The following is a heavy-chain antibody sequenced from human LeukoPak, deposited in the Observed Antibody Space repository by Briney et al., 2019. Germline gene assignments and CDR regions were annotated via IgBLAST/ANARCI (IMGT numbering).Heavy chain of an antibody. V-gene: IGHV6-1*01. CDR3: ARATVAGSGSYYYYYMDV. CDR2: TYYRSKWYN. CDR1: GDSVSSNSAA. J-gene: IGHJ6*03. D-gene: IGHD3-10*01. Sequence: SQTLSLTCAISGDSVSSNSAAWNWIRQSPSRGLEWLGRTYYRSKWYNDYAVSVKSRITINPDTSKNQFSLQLNSVTPEDTAVYYCARATVAGSGSYYYYYMDVWGKGTTVTVSS.